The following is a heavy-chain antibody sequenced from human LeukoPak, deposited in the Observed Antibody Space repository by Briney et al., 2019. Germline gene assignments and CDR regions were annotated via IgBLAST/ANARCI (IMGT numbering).Heavy chain of an antibody. J-gene: IGHJ3*01. V-gene: IGHV3-48*03. CDR3: VRDILGYSDAFDL. CDR2: ISSRDNTI. CDR1: GFTFSHYE. Sequence: GGSLRLSCVGPGFTFSHYEMNWVRQAPGRGLEWLSYISSRDNTIYYADSVKGRFIISRDNAKKSVSLQMNSLTVEDTAIYYCVRDILGYSDAFDLWGQGTMVTVSS. D-gene: IGHD2-15*01.